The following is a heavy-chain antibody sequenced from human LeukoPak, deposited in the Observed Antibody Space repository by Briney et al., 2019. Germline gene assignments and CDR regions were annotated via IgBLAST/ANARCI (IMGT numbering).Heavy chain of an antibody. V-gene: IGHV4-30-4*01. Sequence: SETLSLTCTVSGGSISSGDYYWSWIRQPPGKGLEWIGYIYYSGSTYYNPSLKSRVTISVDTSKNQFSLKLSSVTAADTAVYYCARETTLSGSYLFDYWGQGTLVTVSS. J-gene: IGHJ4*02. CDR1: GGSISSGDYY. D-gene: IGHD1-26*01. CDR3: ARETTLSGSYLFDY. CDR2: IYYSGST.